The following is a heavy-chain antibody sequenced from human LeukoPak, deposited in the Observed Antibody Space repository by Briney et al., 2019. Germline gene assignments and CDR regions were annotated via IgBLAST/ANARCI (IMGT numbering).Heavy chain of an antibody. D-gene: IGHD5-24*01. CDR2: INHSGST. V-gene: IGHV4-34*01. CDR1: GGSFSGYY. Sequence: SETLSLTCAVYGGSFSGYYWSWIRQPPGKGLEWIGEINHSGSTNYNPSLKSRVTIPVDTSKNQISLKLSSVTAADTAVYYCARGARAGYNLEPFDNWGQGTLVTVSS. J-gene: IGHJ4*02. CDR3: ARGARAGYNLEPFDN.